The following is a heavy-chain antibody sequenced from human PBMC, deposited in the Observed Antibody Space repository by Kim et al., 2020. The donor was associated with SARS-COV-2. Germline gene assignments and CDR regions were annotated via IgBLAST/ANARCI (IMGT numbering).Heavy chain of an antibody. CDR3: VRDRMGGAFDI. V-gene: IGHV3-48*02. CDR1: GFTFSAYD. CDR2: ITKSSTTI. D-gene: IGHD3-16*01. Sequence: GGSLRLSCTTSGFTFSAYDMNWVRQAPGKGLEWLSFITKSSTTIYYADSVKGRFTTSRDNAKNSLHLQMNSLKDEDTAVCHCVRDRMGGAFDIWGQGTLVTVSS. J-gene: IGHJ3*02.